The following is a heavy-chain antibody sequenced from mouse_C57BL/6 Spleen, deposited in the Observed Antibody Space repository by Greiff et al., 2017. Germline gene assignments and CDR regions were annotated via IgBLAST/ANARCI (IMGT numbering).Heavy chain of an antibody. CDR1: GFNIKDYY. CDR2: IDPEDGET. Sequence: VQLQQSGAELVKPGASVKLSCTASGFNIKDYYMHWVKQRTEQGLEWIGRIDPEDGETKYVPKFQGKATITADTSSNTAYLQLSSLTSEDTAVYYCARLDDGVDYWGQGTTLTVSS. V-gene: IGHV14-2*01. D-gene: IGHD2-12*01. CDR3: ARLDDGVDY. J-gene: IGHJ2*01.